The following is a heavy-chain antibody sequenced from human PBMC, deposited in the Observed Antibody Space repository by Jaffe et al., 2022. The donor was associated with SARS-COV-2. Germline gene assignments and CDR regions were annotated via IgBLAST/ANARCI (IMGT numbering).Heavy chain of an antibody. J-gene: IGHJ3*02. CDR1: GFTFDDYA. V-gene: IGHV3-9*01. CDR2: ISWNSGSI. D-gene: IGHD3-22*01. CDR3: AKDISRGGVITLSRPAFDI. Sequence: EVQLVESGGGLVQPGRSLRLSCAASGFTFDDYAMHWVRQAPGKGLEWVSGISWNSGSIGYADSVKGRFTISRDNAKNSLYLQMNSLRAEDTALYYCAKDISRGGVITLSRPAFDIWGQGTMVTVSS.